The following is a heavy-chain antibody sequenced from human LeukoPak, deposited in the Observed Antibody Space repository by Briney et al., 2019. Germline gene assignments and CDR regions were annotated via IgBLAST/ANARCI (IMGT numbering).Heavy chain of an antibody. Sequence: PSQTLSLTCTVSGGSISSGGYHWSWIRQHPGKGLEWIGYIYYSGSTCYNSSLKSRVTISVDTSKNQFSLKLSSVTAADTAVYYCARCHYGSGTYAHGFDIWGQGTMVTVSS. D-gene: IGHD3-10*01. J-gene: IGHJ3*02. CDR3: ARCHYGSGTYAHGFDI. CDR2: IYYSGST. V-gene: IGHV4-31*03. CDR1: GGSISSGGYH.